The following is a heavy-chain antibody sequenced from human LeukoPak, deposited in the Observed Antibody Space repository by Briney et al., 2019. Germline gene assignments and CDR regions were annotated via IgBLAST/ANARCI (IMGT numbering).Heavy chain of an antibody. CDR1: GGSISSYY. D-gene: IGHD3-22*01. CDR3: ARVGSYYYDSSGYQYYFDY. CDR2: IYYSGST. V-gene: IGHV4-59*01. Sequence: ETLSLNCTVSGGSISSYYWTWIRQPPGKGLEWIGYIYYSGSTNYNPSLKSRVTISVDTSKNQFSLKLSSVTAADTAVYYCARVGSYYYDSSGYQYYFDYWGQGTLVTVSS. J-gene: IGHJ4*02.